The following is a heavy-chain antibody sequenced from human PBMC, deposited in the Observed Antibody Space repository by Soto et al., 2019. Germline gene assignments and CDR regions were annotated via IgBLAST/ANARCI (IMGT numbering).Heavy chain of an antibody. CDR1: GFTFSSYA. J-gene: IGHJ4*02. Sequence: EVQLLESGGGLVQPGGSLRLSCAASGFTFSSYAMSWVRQAPGKGLEWVSAISGSGGSTYYADSVKGRFTISRDNSKNMLYLQMNSLRAEDTAVYYCSRDSIAAAGTAFDYWGQGTLVTVSS. CDR3: SRDSIAAAGTAFDY. CDR2: ISGSGGST. V-gene: IGHV3-23*01. D-gene: IGHD6-13*01.